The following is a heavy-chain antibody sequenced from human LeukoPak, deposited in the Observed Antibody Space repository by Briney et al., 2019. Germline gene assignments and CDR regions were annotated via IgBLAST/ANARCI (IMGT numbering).Heavy chain of an antibody. CDR1: GYSISSGYY. J-gene: IGHJ3*02. D-gene: IGHD3-22*01. CDR2: IYHSGST. V-gene: IGHV4-38-2*02. CDR3: ARGNGYYDSSGYYYFDAFDI. Sequence: SETLSLTCTVSGYSISSGYYWGWIRQPPGKGLEWIGSIYHSGSTYYNPSLKSRVTISVDTSKNQFSLKLSSVTAADTAVYYCARGNGYYDSSGYYYFDAFDIWGQGTMVTVSS.